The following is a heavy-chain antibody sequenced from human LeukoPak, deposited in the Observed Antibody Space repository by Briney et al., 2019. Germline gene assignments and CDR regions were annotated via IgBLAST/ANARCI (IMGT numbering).Heavy chain of an antibody. Sequence: ASVKVSCKASGYTFTGYYMHWVRQAPGRGLEWMGWINPNSGGTYYAQKFQGRVTMTRDTSISTAYMELSRLISDDTAVYYCARGRYCSGDSCYPFDYWGQGTLVTVSS. D-gene: IGHD2-15*01. V-gene: IGHV1-2*02. CDR2: INPNSGGT. J-gene: IGHJ4*02. CDR1: GYTFTGYY. CDR3: ARGRYCSGDSCYPFDY.